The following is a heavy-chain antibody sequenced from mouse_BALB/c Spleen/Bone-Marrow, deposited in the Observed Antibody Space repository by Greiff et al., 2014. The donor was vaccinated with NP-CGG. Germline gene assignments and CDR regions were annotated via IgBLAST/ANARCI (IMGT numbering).Heavy chain of an antibody. J-gene: IGHJ2*01. V-gene: IGHV14-3*02. Sequence: EVQLVESGAELVKPGASVKLSCTASGFNIKDTYIHWVKQWPEQGLEWIGRIDPANDNTKYDPKFQGKATITADTSSSTAYLQLSSLTSEDTAVYYCASYVYGYYFDYWGQGTTLTVSS. CDR3: ASYVYGYYFDY. CDR2: IDPANDNT. CDR1: GFNIKDTY. D-gene: IGHD2-2*01.